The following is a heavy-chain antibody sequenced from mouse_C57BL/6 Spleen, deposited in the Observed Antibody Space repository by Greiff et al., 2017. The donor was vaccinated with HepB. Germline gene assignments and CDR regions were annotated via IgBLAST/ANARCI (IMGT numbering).Heavy chain of an antibody. CDR2: INPNNGGT. Sequence: EVQLQQSGPELVKPGASVKISCTASGYTFTDYYMTWVKQSPGKSLEWIGDINPNNGGTSYNQKFKGKATLTVDKSSSTAYMELRSLTSEDSAVYDCARGVNYAMDDWGQGTSVTVSS. J-gene: IGHJ4*01. CDR1: GYTFTDYY. D-gene: IGHD2-5*01. CDR3: ARGVNYAMDD. V-gene: IGHV1-26*01.